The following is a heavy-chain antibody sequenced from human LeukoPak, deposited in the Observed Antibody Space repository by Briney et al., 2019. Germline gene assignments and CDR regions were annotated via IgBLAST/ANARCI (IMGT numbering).Heavy chain of an antibody. CDR2: INPNSGDT. J-gene: IGHJ6*02. CDR3: AADSNHRDPSTSITMVRGVTLYYYYGMDV. CDR1: GYTFTAYY. Sequence: ASVKVSCKASGYTFTAYYIHWVRQAPGQGLEWMGWINPNSGDTNYPQKFQGRVTMTRDTSISTAYMELSSLRSEDTAVYYCAADSNHRDPSTSITMVRGVTLYYYYGMDVWGQGTTVTVSS. V-gene: IGHV1-2*02. D-gene: IGHD3-10*01.